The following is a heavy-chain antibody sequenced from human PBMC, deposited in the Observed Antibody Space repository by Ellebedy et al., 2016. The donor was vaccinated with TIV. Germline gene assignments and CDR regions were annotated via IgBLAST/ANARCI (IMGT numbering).Heavy chain of an antibody. CDR2: ISTYNGDT. J-gene: IGHJ3*02. Sequence: GESLKISCKASGYSFTSYGLSWVRQAPGQGLEWMGWISTYNGDTKYAQKLQGRVTFTSDTPTRTAYMELKSLRSDDTAVYYCAHTGDRGIWGQGTMVIVSS. V-gene: IGHV1-18*01. CDR3: AHTGDRGI. D-gene: IGHD7-27*01. CDR1: GYSFTSYG.